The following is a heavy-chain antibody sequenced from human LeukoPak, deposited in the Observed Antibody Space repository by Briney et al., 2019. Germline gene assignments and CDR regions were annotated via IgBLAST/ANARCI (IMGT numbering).Heavy chain of an antibody. Sequence: GGSLRLSCAASGFTFTSYSMNWVRQAPGKGLEWVSSISSSTYYIYYGDSVKGRLTVSRDNAKKSVFLQMNSLRADDTAVYYCASEAPLWRSGTPREAFDIWGQGTMVIVSS. CDR1: GFTFTSYS. CDR3: ASEAPLWRSGTPREAFDI. J-gene: IGHJ3*02. CDR2: ISSSTYYI. V-gene: IGHV3-21*01. D-gene: IGHD3-3*01.